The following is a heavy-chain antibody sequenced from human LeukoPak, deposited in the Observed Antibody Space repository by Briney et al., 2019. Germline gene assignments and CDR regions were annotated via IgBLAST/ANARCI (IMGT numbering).Heavy chain of an antibody. CDR1: GGSISSGGYY. J-gene: IGHJ3*02. CDR2: IYYSGST. Sequence: SETLSLTCTVSGGSISSGGYYWSWIRQHPGKGLEWIGYIYYSGSTYYNPSLKSRITISVDTSENQFSLKLSSVTAADTAVYYCARGRSGYYYGAFDIWGQGTMVTVSS. CDR3: ARGRSGYYYGAFDI. D-gene: IGHD3-22*01. V-gene: IGHV4-31*03.